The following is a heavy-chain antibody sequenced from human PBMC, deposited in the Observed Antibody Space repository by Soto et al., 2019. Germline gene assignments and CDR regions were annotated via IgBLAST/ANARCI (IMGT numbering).Heavy chain of an antibody. CDR1: GYTFTSYD. CDR3: ASRPTKYSSSWYSDPEKAK. J-gene: IGHJ4*02. Sequence: GASVKVSCKASGYTFTSYDINWVRQATGQGLEWMGWMNPNSGNTGYAQKFQGRVTMTRNTSISTAYMELRSLRSEDTAVYYCASRPTKYSSSWYSDPEKAKWGQGTLVTVSS. D-gene: IGHD6-13*01. CDR2: MNPNSGNT. V-gene: IGHV1-8*01.